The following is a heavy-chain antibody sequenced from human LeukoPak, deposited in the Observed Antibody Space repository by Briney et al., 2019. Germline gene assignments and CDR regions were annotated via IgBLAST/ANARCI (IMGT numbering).Heavy chain of an antibody. CDR2: IYYSGST. V-gene: IGHV4-59*12. CDR3: ARARYDYVWGSYIYYFDY. CDR1: GGSISSYY. Sequence: PSETLSLTCTVSGGSISSYYWSWIRQPPGKGLEWIGYIYYSGSTNYNPSLESRVTISVDTSKNQFSLKLSSVTAAGTAVYYCARARYDYVWGSYIYYFDYWGQGTLVTVSS. J-gene: IGHJ4*02. D-gene: IGHD3-16*01.